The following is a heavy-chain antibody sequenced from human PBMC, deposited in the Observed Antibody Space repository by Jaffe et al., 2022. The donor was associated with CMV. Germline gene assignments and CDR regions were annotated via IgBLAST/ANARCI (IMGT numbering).Heavy chain of an antibody. CDR2: ISYDGSNK. V-gene: IGHV3-30*18. D-gene: IGHD2-2*01. CDR3: AKGPPAAISYYYYGMDV. CDR1: GFTFSSYG. J-gene: IGHJ6*02. Sequence: QVQLVESGGGVVQPGRSLRLSCAASGFTFSSYGMHWVRQAPGKGLEWVAVISYDGSNKYYADSVKGRFTISRDNSKNTLYLQMNSLRAEDTAVYYCAKGPPAAISYYYYGMDVWGQGTTVTVSS.